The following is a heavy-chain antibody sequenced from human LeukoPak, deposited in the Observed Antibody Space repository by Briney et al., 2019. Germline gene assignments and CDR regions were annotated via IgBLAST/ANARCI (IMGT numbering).Heavy chain of an antibody. J-gene: IGHJ6*02. CDR3: ARDRYYGIDV. Sequence: PGGSLRPSCAASGFTFSSYWMHWVRQDPGKGLVWVSHIKSDGTSTSYADSVRGRFTISRDNAKNTLYLQMNSLRAEDTAVYFCARDRYYGIDVWGRGTTVTVSS. CDR1: GFTFSSYW. V-gene: IGHV3-74*01. CDR2: IKSDGTST.